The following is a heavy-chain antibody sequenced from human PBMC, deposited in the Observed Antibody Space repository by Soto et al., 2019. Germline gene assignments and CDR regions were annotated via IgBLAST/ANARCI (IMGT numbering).Heavy chain of an antibody. J-gene: IGHJ6*02. D-gene: IGHD2-2*01. V-gene: IGHV1-69*13. CDR3: ARDSPGWSSYQLLSYYYYYGMDV. CDR2: IIPIFGTA. CDR1: GGTFSSYA. Sequence: ASGKVSCKASGGTFSSYAISWVRQAPGQGLEWMGGIIPIFGTANYAQKFQGRVTITADESTSTAYMELNSLRAEDTAVYYCARDSPGWSSYQLLSYYYYYGMDVWGQGTTVTV.